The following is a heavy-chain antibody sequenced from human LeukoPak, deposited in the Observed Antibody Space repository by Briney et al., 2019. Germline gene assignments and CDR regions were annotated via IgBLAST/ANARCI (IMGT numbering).Heavy chain of an antibody. CDR3: VGVVVSFDY. CDR2: ISGSGGST. Sequence: GGSLRLSCAASGFIFSSYAMSWVRQAPGKGLEWVSAISGSGGSTCYADSVRGRFTISRDNSKNTLYLQMNSLRAEDTAVYYCVGVVVSFDYWGQGTLVTVSS. D-gene: IGHD2-15*01. V-gene: IGHV3-23*01. CDR1: GFIFSSYA. J-gene: IGHJ4*02.